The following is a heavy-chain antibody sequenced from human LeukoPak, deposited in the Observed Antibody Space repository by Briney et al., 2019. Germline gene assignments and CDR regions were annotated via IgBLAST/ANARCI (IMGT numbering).Heavy chain of an antibody. CDR1: GYTFTSYY. V-gene: IGHV1-46*03. Sequence: ASVKVSCKASGYTFTSYYMHWVRQAPGQGLEWMGIINPSGGSTSYAQKFQGRVTMTRDTSTSTVYMELSSLRSEDTAVYYCARDYYGSGSSTSLAFDIRGQGTMVTVSS. D-gene: IGHD3-10*01. CDR2: INPSGGST. J-gene: IGHJ3*02. CDR3: ARDYYGSGSSTSLAFDI.